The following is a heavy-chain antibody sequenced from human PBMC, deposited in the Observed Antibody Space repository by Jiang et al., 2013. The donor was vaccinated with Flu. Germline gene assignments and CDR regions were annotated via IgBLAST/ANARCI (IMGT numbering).Heavy chain of an antibody. J-gene: IGHJ5*02. CDR1: GGTFNGYA. Sequence: SGAEVKKPGSSVKVSCKASGGTFNGYAISWVRQAPGQGLEWMGGFTPILGTVNYAQSFQGRVTITADESASITYMELSRLTSEDTAMYYCALDRPPLYCSGGSCRGFEPWGQGSLVTVSS. V-gene: IGHV1-69*19. D-gene: IGHD2-15*01. CDR2: FTPILGTV. CDR3: ALDRPPLYCSGGSCRGFEP.